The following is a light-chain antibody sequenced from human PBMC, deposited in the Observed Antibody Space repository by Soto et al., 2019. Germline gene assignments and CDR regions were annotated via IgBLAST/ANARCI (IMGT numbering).Light chain of an antibody. CDR1: SSDVGGYNY. CDR2: EVS. J-gene: IGLJ2*01. V-gene: IGLV2-8*01. CDR3: CSYSGINSILV. Sequence: QSALTQPPSASGSPGQSVTISCTGTSSDVGGYNYVSWYQQHPGKAPKLMIYEVSKRPSGVPYRFSGSKSGNTASLTVSGGQADDDADDYYCSYSGINSILVFGGGTKLTVL.